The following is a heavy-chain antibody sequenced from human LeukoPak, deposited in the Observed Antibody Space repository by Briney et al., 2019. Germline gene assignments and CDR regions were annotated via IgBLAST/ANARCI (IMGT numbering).Heavy chain of an antibody. CDR3: ARDRGRLRYFDTFDY. D-gene: IGHD3-9*01. CDR1: SGSMSSYY. Sequence: SETLSLTCAVSSGSMSSYYWSWIRQPPGKGLEWIGYIYYTGVTNYSPSLKRRLTISLDTAMKQFSLNLRSVTAADTAMYYCARDRGRLRYFDTFDYWGQGTLVTVSS. J-gene: IGHJ4*02. V-gene: IGHV4-59*01. CDR2: IYYTGVT.